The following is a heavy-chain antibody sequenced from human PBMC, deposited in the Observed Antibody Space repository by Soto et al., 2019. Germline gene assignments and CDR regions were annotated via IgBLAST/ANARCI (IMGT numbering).Heavy chain of an antibody. CDR2: ITSSSSYT. CDR1: GSSFSDYY. V-gene: IGHV3-11*03. Sequence: KPGGSLRLSCAASGSSFSDYYMSWIRQSPGKGLEWLSYITSSSSYTHYADSVKGRFTISRDNAKNSLYLQMYSLRAEDTAVYYCAGGQDNLAVNFDYWGQGTPVTVS. D-gene: IGHD1-1*01. CDR3: AGGQDNLAVNFDY. J-gene: IGHJ4*02.